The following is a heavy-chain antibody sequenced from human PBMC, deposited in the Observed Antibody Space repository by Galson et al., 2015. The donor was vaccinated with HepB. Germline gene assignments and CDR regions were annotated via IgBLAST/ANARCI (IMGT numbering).Heavy chain of an antibody. CDR1: GFAFSGFA. V-gene: IGHV3-30*03. Sequence: SLRISCAASGFAFSGFAMLWVRQAPGTGLVWVAIISNDGTNNYHADSVKGRFSIYRDNSKNTLNLQMNSLQVEDTAIYYCARAPYDGNSPFDYWGQGTLATVSS. D-gene: IGHD4-23*01. CDR2: ISNDGTNN. CDR3: ARAPYDGNSPFDY. J-gene: IGHJ4*02.